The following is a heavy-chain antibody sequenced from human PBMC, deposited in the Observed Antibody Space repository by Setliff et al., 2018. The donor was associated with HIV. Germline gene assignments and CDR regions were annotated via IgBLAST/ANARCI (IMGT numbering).Heavy chain of an antibody. V-gene: IGHV4-38-2*01. Sequence: SETLSLTCSVSGYSLSSGFYWGWIRQAPGKGLEWIANIYHSGNTYHNPSLKSRVTMSLDTSKNQVSLRLSSVTAADTAIYYCARRTIWGDAFDIWGQGTMVT. J-gene: IGHJ3*02. CDR2: IYHSGNT. CDR1: GYSLSSGFY. CDR3: ARRTIWGDAFDI. D-gene: IGHD3-16*01.